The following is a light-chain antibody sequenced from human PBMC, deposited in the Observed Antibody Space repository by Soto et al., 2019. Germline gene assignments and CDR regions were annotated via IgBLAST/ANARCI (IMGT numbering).Light chain of an antibody. CDR1: SSDVGGYNY. CDR3: SSYTTSSTLVV. CDR2: DVS. V-gene: IGLV2-14*01. J-gene: IGLJ2*01. Sequence: QSPLTQPASVSGSPGQSITISCTETSSDVGGYNYVSWYQQHPGKAPKLMIYDVSNRPSGVSNRFSGSRSGNTASLTISGLQAEDEADYYCSSYTTSSTLVVFGGGTKLTVL.